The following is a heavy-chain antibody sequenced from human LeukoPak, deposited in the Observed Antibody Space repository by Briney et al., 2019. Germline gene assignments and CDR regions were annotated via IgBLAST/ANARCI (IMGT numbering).Heavy chain of an antibody. D-gene: IGHD5-12*01. J-gene: IGHJ4*02. V-gene: IGHV3-33*01. CDR2: MWYDGSNK. CDR3: ARGLIVATMGIDY. Sequence: GGSLRLSCAASGFTLSSYGMHWVRQAPGKGLEWVAVMWYDGSNKYYADSVKGRFTISRNNSKNTLYLKMNSLRAEDTAVYYCARGLIVATMGIDYWGEGKLITVSS. CDR1: GFTLSSYG.